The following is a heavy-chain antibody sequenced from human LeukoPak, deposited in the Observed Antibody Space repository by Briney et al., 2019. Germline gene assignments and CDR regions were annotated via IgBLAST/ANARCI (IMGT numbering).Heavy chain of an antibody. CDR1: VGSFSGYY. CDR2: INHSGST. J-gene: IGHJ3*02. Sequence: SETLSLTCAVYVGSFSGYYWSWICQPPGKGLEWIGEINHSGSTNYNPSLKSRVTISVDTSKNQFSLKLSSVTAADTAVYYCARGSGVGMSPVDAFDIWGQGTMVTVSS. V-gene: IGHV4-34*01. CDR3: ARGSGVGMSPVDAFDI. D-gene: IGHD2-21*01.